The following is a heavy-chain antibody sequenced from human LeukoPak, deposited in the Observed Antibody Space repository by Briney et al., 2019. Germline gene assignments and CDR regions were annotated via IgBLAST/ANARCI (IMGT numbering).Heavy chain of an antibody. CDR3: ARGVVVPAANYYYYYGMDV. V-gene: IGHV4-39*02. CDR1: GGSISSSSYY. D-gene: IGHD2-2*01. CDR2: VYHSGGA. J-gene: IGHJ6*02. Sequence: SETLSLTCTVSGGSISSSSYYWGWIRQPPGKGLEWIGEVYHSGGANYKPSLKSRVTISVDTSRNHFSLKLTSVTAADTAVYYCARGVVVPAANYYYYYGMDVWGQGTTVTVSS.